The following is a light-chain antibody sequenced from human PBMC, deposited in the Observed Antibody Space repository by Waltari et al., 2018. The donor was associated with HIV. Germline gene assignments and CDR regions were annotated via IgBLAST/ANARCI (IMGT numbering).Light chain of an antibody. CDR3: QHLNSFPIP. CDR1: QDISSY. V-gene: IGKV1-9*01. Sequence: IQLTQSPSFLSASVRDRVTITCRASQDISSYLAWYQQKPGEAPKLLIYAASTLQSGVPSRFSGRGSGTEFTLTINSLQPEDFATYFCQHLNSFPIPFGQGTRLEIK. J-gene: IGKJ5*01. CDR2: AAS.